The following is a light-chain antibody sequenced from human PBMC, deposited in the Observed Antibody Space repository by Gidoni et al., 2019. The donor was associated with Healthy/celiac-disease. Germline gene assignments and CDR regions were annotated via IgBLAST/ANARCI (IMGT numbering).Light chain of an antibody. J-gene: IGKJ4*01. Sequence: DIQMTQSPSTLSASVGDRVTITCRASQSISSWLAWYQQKPGKAPKLLIYKASSLESGVPSRFSGSGSGTEFTLTIRSLQPDDFATYYCQQYNSYVFGGGTKVEIK. CDR3: QQYNSYV. CDR1: QSISSW. CDR2: KAS. V-gene: IGKV1-5*03.